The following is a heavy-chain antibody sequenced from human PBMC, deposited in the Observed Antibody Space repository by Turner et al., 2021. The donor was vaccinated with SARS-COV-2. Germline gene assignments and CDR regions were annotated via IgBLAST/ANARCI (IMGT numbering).Heavy chain of an antibody. D-gene: IGHD6-6*01. CDR3: ARIRSSSSVRDAYDI. Sequence: QVQLVQSGAEVKKPGASVKVSCKASGYTFSSYYIHWVRQAPGQGLEWMGIIKPSGGSTAYAQKFQGRVTMTRDTSMSTVYMELSSLTSEDTAMYYCARIRSSSSVRDAYDIWGQGTMVTVSS. J-gene: IGHJ3*02. CDR2: IKPSGGST. V-gene: IGHV1-46*01. CDR1: GYTFSSYY.